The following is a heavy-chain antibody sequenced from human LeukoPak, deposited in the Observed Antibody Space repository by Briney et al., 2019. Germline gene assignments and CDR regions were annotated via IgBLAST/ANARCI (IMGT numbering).Heavy chain of an antibody. J-gene: IGHJ4*01. Sequence: SVKVSCKASGGTFSSYAISWVRQAPGQGLEWMGRIIPILGIANYAQKFQGRVTITADKSTSTAYMELSSLRSEDTAVYYCARDGIAVAGTGGYFDYWGQEPWSPSPQ. D-gene: IGHD6-19*01. CDR2: IIPILGIA. V-gene: IGHV1-69*04. CDR3: ARDGIAVAGTGGYFDY. CDR1: GGTFSSYA.